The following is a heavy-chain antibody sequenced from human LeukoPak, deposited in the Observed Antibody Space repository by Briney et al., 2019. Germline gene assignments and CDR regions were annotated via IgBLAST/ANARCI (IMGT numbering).Heavy chain of an antibody. CDR3: ARSGATYEGGWFDP. D-gene: IGHD1-26*01. CDR1: GFTFTNYW. Sequence: GGSLRLSCVVSGFTFTNYWMSWVRQAPGKGLEWVANIKQDGSEKYYVDSVKGRFTISRDNAKNSLYLQMNSLRAEDTAVYYCARSGATYEGGWFDPWGQGTLVTVSS. CDR2: IKQDGSEK. V-gene: IGHV3-7*01. J-gene: IGHJ5*02.